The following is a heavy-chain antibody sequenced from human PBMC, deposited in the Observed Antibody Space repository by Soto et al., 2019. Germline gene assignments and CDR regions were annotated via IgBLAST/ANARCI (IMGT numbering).Heavy chain of an antibody. Sequence: GESLKISCKGSGYSFTNYWIGWVRQMPGKGLEWMGIIFPGDSDTKYSPSFQGQVTISADKSISTAYLQWSSLKASDTAIYYCARHGSVGILVVPTSHYHYCGMDVWGQGTTGIVSS. CDR2: IFPGDSDT. CDR3: ARHGSVGILVVPTSHYHYCGMDV. J-gene: IGHJ6*02. D-gene: IGHD2-2*03. CDR1: GYSFTNYW. V-gene: IGHV5-51*01.